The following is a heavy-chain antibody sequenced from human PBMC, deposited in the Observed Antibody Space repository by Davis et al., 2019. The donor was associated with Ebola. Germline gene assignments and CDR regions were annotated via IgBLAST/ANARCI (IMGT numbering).Heavy chain of an antibody. CDR3: ARDQGGALDY. Sequence: ESLKISCEASGFTFSSSWMAWVRQAPGKGLEWVANIRGDGGDKNQVDSVKGRFTISRDNAKESLYLQMTNLRAEDTAVYYCARDQGGALDYWGQGILVTVSA. J-gene: IGHJ4*02. D-gene: IGHD1-26*01. V-gene: IGHV3-7*01. CDR1: GFTFSSSW. CDR2: IRGDGGDK.